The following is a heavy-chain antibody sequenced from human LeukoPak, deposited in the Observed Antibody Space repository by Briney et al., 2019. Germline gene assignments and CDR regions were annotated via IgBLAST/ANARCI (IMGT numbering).Heavy chain of an antibody. J-gene: IGHJ6*02. Sequence: GGSLRLSCAASVFTFSNYLMTWVRQAPGKGLEWVANINQDGSEKYYVDSVKGRFTISRDNVKNSVYLQMNSLRAEDTAVYYCARDGTATAPLSYGMDAWGQGTTVTVSS. CDR3: ARDGTATAPLSYGMDA. CDR2: INQDGSEK. V-gene: IGHV3-7*05. D-gene: IGHD5-18*01. CDR1: VFTFSNYL.